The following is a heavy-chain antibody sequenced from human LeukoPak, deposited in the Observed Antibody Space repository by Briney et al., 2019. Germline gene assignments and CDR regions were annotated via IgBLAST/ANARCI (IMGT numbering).Heavy chain of an antibody. V-gene: IGHV3-48*04. CDR1: GFTFNIYS. D-gene: IGHD2-15*01. CDR3: ARAIYCSGGSRYDYYYYYGMDV. Sequence: GGSLRLSCAASGFTFNIYSMNWVRQAPGKGLEWVSYISSSSDTIYYADSVKGRFTISRDNAKNSLYLQMNSLRAEDTAVYYCARAIYCSGGSRYDYYYYYGMDVWGQGTTVTVSS. CDR2: ISSSSDTI. J-gene: IGHJ6*02.